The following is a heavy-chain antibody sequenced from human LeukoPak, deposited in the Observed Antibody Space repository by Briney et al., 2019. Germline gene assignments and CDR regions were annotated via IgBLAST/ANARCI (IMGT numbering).Heavy chain of an antibody. CDR2: INHSGST. Sequence: KPSETLSLTCAVYGGSFSGYYWSWIRQPPGKGLEWIGEINHSGSTNYNPSLKSRVTISVDTSKNQFSLKLSSVTAADTAVYYCATGGGSSWYYYYYMDVWGKGTTVTVSS. J-gene: IGHJ6*03. CDR3: ATGGGSSWYYYYYMDV. D-gene: IGHD6-13*01. CDR1: GGSFSGYY. V-gene: IGHV4-34*01.